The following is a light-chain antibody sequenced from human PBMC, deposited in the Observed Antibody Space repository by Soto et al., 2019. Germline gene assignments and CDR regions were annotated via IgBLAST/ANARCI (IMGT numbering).Light chain of an antibody. CDR1: SGSVSTSYY. CDR2: FTN. Sequence: QAVVTQEPSFSVSPGGTVTLTCGLSSGSVSTSYYPSWYQQTPGQAPRTLIYFTNTRSSGVPDRFSGSILGNKAALTITAAQADDESDYYCVLYMGSGISVFGTGTQLTVL. J-gene: IGLJ1*01. V-gene: IGLV8-61*01. CDR3: VLYMGSGISV.